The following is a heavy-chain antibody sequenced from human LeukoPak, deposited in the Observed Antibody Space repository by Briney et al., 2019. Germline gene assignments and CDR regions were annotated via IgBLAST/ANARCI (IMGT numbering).Heavy chain of an antibody. CDR3: AKLKVKVSLFDY. V-gene: IGHV3-23*01. CDR2: ISGSGGST. CDR1: GFTFSSYG. Sequence: PGGTLRLSCAASGFTFSSYGMSWVRQAPGKGLEWVSAISGSGGSTYYADSVKGRFTISRDDSKNTLYLQMNSLRAEDTAVYYCAKLKVKVSLFDYWGQGTLVTASS. J-gene: IGHJ4*02. D-gene: IGHD2-8*01.